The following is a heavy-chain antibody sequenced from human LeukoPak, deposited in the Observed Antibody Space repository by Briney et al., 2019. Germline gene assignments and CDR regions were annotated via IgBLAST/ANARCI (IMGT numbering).Heavy chain of an antibody. CDR1: DGSISSNNYY. V-gene: IGHV4-39*01. D-gene: IGHD6-19*01. CDR2: HIDSGRT. J-gene: IGHJ5*02. CDR3: ARHLSVAGKSYSWFVR. Sequence: SETLSLSCTVSDGSISSNNYYWAWIRQPPGKGLEWIKSHIDSGRTYYNPSLKSSVTIFVDTSKNQFFLRRHSATAAETALYDRARHLSVAGKSYSWFVRWG.